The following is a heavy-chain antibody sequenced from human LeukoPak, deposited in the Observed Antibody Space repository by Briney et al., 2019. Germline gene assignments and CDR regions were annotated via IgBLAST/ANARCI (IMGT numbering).Heavy chain of an antibody. Sequence: GASVKVPCKASGYTFTNFGFSWVRQAPGQGLEWMGWISGYNGDTDYAQEFQGRVTMTTDTSTSTAYMELRSLRSDDTAVYYCVRDRGDSSGWIFFDYWGQGTLVTVSS. D-gene: IGHD6-19*01. CDR2: ISGYNGDT. V-gene: IGHV1-18*04. CDR3: VRDRGDSSGWIFFDY. J-gene: IGHJ4*02. CDR1: GYTFTNFG.